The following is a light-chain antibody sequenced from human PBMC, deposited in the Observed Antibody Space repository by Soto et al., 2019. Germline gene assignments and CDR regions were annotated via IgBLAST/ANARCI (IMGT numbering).Light chain of an antibody. CDR1: QIFSSSY. V-gene: IGKV3-20*01. CDR2: GAS. J-gene: IGKJ2*01. CDR3: QQYGSSPYT. Sequence: EIVLTQSPGTLSLSPGERATLSCRASQIFSSSYLGWYQQKSGQAPRLLMYGASSRATGIPDRFRGSGSGPDFTLTISRLEPEDSAVYYCQQYGSSPYTFGQGTKLEIK.